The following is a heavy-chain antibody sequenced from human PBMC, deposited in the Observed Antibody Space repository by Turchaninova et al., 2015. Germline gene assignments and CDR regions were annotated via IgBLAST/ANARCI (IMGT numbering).Heavy chain of an antibody. CDR2: IYHSGTT. V-gene: IGHV4-31*03. CDR1: GVSIRSGGYY. CDR3: AAHLATRGGSYYYGMDV. D-gene: IGHD2-15*01. J-gene: IGHJ6*02. Sequence: QVQLQEWGPGLVKPSQTLSPTCNVSGVSIRSGGYYFNWVRQHPVKGLEWIGYIYHSGTTPYNPSLESRVLMSVDTSSNLFSLNLSSVTAADSAVYYCAAHLATRGGSYYYGMDVWGLGTAVTVAS.